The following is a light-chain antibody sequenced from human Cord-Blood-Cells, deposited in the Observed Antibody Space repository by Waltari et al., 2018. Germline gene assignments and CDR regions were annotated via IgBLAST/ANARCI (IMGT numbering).Light chain of an antibody. CDR2: EGS. J-gene: IGLJ3*02. Sequence: QSALTQPASVSGSPGQSITIPCTGTSSDVGSYNLVSWYQQHPGKAPKLIIYEGSKRRSGVSNRFSGSKSGNTASLTISGLQAEDEADYYCCSYAGSSTPNWVFGGGTKLTVL. V-gene: IGLV2-23*01. CDR1: SSDVGSYNL. CDR3: CSYAGSSTPNWV.